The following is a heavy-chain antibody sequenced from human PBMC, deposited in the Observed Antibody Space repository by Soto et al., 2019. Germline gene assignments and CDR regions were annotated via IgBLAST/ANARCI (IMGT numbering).Heavy chain of an antibody. J-gene: IGHJ4*02. CDR2: IYYSGST. CDR3: ARVPGDFWRADY. V-gene: IGHV4-30-4*01. D-gene: IGHD3-3*01. Sequence: SETLSLTCTVSGGSISSGDYYWSWIRQPPGKGLEWIGYIYYSGSTYYNPSLKSRVTISVDTSKNQFSLKLSSVTAADTAVYYCARVPGDFWRADYWGQGTLVTVSS. CDR1: GGSISSGDYY.